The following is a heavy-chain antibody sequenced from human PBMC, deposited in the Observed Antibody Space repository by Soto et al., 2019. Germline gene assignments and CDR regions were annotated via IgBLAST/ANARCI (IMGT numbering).Heavy chain of an antibody. Sequence: PSETLSLTCAVYGGSFSGYYWSWIRQPPGKGLEWIGEINHSGSTNYNPSLKSRVTISVDTSKNQFSLKLSSVTAADTAVYYCARGRRWELLRKYYFDYWGQGTLVTVS. CDR3: ARGRRWELLRKYYFDY. CDR2: INHSGST. D-gene: IGHD1-26*01. V-gene: IGHV4-34*01. J-gene: IGHJ4*02. CDR1: GGSFSGYY.